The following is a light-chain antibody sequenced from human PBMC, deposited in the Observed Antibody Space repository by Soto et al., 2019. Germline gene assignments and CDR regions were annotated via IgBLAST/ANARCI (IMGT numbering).Light chain of an antibody. CDR2: GAS. J-gene: IGKJ1*01. CDR1: QSVTSSY. V-gene: IGKV3-20*01. Sequence: ESVLTKSPGTLSLSPGERATLSCRASQSVTSSYLAWYQQKPGQAPRLLIYGASSRATGIPDRFSGSGSGTDFTHTISRLEPEDFAVYYCQQYGSSPRAFGQGTKVEIK. CDR3: QQYGSSPRA.